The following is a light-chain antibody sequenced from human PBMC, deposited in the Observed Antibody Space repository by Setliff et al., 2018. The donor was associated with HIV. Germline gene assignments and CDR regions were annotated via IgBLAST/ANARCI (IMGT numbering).Light chain of an antibody. V-gene: IGLV2-14*03. CDR2: DVT. J-gene: IGLJ1*01. CDR1: SSDVGGSNY. CDR3: SSYTSSIPLYV. Sequence: QSALAQPASVSGSPGQSITISCTGTSSDVGGSNYVSWYQQYPDKAPKLMIYDVTNRPSGISNRFSGSKSGNTASLTSSGLQAEDEADYYCSSYTSSIPLYVFGTGTKVTVL.